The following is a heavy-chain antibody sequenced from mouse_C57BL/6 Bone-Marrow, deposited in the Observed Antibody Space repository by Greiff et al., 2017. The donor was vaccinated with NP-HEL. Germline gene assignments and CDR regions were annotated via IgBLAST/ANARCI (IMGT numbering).Heavy chain of an antibody. V-gene: IGHV1-80*01. D-gene: IGHD1-1*01. J-gene: IGHJ4*01. CDR3: ARVDYGRSRFECDMDY. Sequence: VQLQQSGAELVKPGASVKLSCKASGYAFSSYWMNWVKERPGQGLEWIGQIYPGDGDTKYNGKFKGKATLTADKSSSTAYMQVSSLTSEDSAVFFGARVDYGRSRFECDMDYEGRGTAVTVTA. CDR1: GYAFSSYW. CDR2: IYPGDGDT.